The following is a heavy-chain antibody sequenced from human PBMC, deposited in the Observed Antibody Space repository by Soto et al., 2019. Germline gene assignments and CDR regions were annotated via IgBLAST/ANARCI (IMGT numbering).Heavy chain of an antibody. CDR1: GFTVSSNY. CDR2: ISSSGSTK. J-gene: IGHJ6*02. D-gene: IGHD2-15*01. V-gene: IGHV3-48*01. Sequence: GGSLRLSCAASGFTVSSNYLSWVRQAPGKGLEWVSYISSSGSTKYYADSVRGRFTISRDNAKNSLYLHMNSLRAEDTAVYYCARDQGGGSCYSCYYFAMDVWGQGTTVTVSS. CDR3: ARDQGGGSCYSCYYFAMDV.